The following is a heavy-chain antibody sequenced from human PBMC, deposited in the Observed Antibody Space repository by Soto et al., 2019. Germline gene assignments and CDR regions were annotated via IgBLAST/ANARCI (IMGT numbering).Heavy chain of an antibody. Sequence: QVQLVQAGAEEKKPGASVKVSCKASGYTFTSYAMHWVRQAPGKRLEWMGWINAGNGNTKYSQKLQGRVTITRDTTASTSYIELSSLRSEDTAVYYCARGRETIDYWGQGSIVTVSS. CDR3: ARGRETIDY. CDR1: GYTFTSYA. CDR2: INAGNGNT. V-gene: IGHV1-3*05. J-gene: IGHJ4*02. D-gene: IGHD1-7*01.